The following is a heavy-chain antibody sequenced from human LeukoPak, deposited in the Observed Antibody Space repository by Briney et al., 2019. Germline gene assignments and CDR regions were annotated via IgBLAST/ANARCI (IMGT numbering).Heavy chain of an antibody. CDR1: GGSISSSSYY. D-gene: IGHD2-2*01. J-gene: IGHJ3*02. CDR2: IYYSGST. CDR3: ARFQNTILDAFDI. V-gene: IGHV4-39*01. Sequence: SETLSLTCTVSGGSISSSSYYWGWIRQPPGKGLEWIGSIYYSGSTHYNPSLKSRVTISVDTSKNQFSLKLSSVTAADTAVYYCARFQNTILDAFDIWGQGTMVTVSS.